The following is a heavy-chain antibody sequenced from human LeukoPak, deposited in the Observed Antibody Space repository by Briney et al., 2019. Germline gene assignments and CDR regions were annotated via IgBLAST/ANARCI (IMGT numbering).Heavy chain of an antibody. V-gene: IGHV6-1*01. CDR2: TYYRSKWNN. CDR1: GDSVSTNSAT. J-gene: IGHJ5*01. D-gene: IGHD1-26*01. Sequence: SQTLSLTCAISGDSVSTNSATWTWLKQSPSRGLEWLGRTYYRSKWNNDYAVSMKSRITINPDTSKNQFSLQLNSVTPEDTAVYYCARLVGASWFDSWGQGTLVTVSS. CDR3: ARLVGASWFDS.